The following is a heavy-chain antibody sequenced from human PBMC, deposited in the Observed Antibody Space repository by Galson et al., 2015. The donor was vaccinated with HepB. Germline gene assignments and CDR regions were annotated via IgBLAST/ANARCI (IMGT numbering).Heavy chain of an antibody. Sequence: SLRLSCAASGFTFSSYSMNWVRQAPGKGLEWVSSISSSSSYIYYADYVKGRFTISRDNSRNTLYLQMNSLRAEDTAVYYCAKLRLSYYDKSYYGMDVWGQGTTVTVSS. V-gene: IGHV3-21*01. CDR1: GFTFSSYS. J-gene: IGHJ6*02. D-gene: IGHD3-22*01. CDR3: AKLRLSYYDKSYYGMDV. CDR2: ISSSSSYI.